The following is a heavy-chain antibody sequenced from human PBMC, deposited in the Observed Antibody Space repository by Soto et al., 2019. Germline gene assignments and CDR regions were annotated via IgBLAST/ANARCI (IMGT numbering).Heavy chain of an antibody. J-gene: IGHJ4*02. CDR2: ISYDGSNK. CDR3: ARRWIQLSDH. Sequence: QVQLVESGGGVVQPGRSLRLSCAASGFTFSSYAMHWVRQAPGKGLEWVAVISYDGSNKYYADSVKGRFTISRDNSKNTLYLQMNSLRAEDTAVYYCARRWIQLSDHWGQGTLVTVSS. D-gene: IGHD5-18*01. V-gene: IGHV3-30-3*01. CDR1: GFTFSSYA.